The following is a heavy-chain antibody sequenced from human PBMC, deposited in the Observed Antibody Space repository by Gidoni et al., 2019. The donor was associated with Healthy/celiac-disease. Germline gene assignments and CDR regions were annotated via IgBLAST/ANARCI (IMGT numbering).Heavy chain of an antibody. D-gene: IGHD6-6*01. J-gene: IGHJ1*01. Sequence: EVQLVESGGGLVQPGRSLRLPCAASGFTFNDYAMHWVRQAPGKGLEWVSGISWNSGSIDYADSVKGRFTISRDNVKNSLSLQMNSLRAEDTALYYCAKTPAAQLDGKGVYFRHWGQGTLVTVSS. CDR1: GFTFNDYA. V-gene: IGHV3-9*01. CDR2: ISWNSGSI. CDR3: AKTPAAQLDGKGVYFRH.